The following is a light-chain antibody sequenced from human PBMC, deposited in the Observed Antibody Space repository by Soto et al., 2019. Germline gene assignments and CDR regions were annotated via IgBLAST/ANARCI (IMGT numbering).Light chain of an antibody. J-gene: IGKJ2*01. V-gene: IGKV3-15*01. CDR3: QQHNDWPPST. Sequence: ETLLTQSPATLSVSPGERATLSCRASQSVRDNLAWYQQKPGQAPRLLIYGASTRAPGIPGRFSGSGFGTEFTLPISSLQSEDFAVYYCQQHNDWPPSTFGQGTKLEIK. CDR1: QSVRDN. CDR2: GAS.